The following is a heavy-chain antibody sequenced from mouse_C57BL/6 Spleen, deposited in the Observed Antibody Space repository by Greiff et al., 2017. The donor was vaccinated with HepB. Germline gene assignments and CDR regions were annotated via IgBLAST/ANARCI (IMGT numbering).Heavy chain of an antibody. CDR2: IYPGDGDT. V-gene: IGHV1-80*01. D-gene: IGHD1-1*01. Sequence: QVQLQQSGAELVKPGASVKISCKASGYAFSSYWMNWVKQRPGKGLEWIGQIYPGDGDTNYNGKFKGKATLTADKSSSTAYMQLSSLTSEDSAVYFCARGYYGSSPDYWGQGTTLTVSS. CDR3: ARGYYGSSPDY. J-gene: IGHJ2*01. CDR1: GYAFSSYW.